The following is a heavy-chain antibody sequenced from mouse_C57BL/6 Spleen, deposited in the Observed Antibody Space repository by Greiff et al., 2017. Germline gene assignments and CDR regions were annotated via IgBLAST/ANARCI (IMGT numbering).Heavy chain of an antibody. CDR2: IDPENGDT. V-gene: IGHV14-4*01. CDR1: GFNIKDDY. D-gene: IGHD1-1*01. J-gene: IGHJ1*03. Sequence: EVKLVESGAELVRPGASVKLSCTASGFNIKDDYMHWVKQRPEQGLEWIGWIDPENGDTEYASKFQGKATITADTSSNTAYLQLSSLTSEDTAVYYCTEGYGSSYWYFDVWGTGTTVTVSS. CDR3: TEGYGSSYWYFDV.